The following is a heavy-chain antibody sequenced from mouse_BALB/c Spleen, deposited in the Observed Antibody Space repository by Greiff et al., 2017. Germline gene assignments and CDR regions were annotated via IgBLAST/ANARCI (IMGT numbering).Heavy chain of an antibody. CDR1: GYTFTSYW. J-gene: IGHJ4*01. CDR2: IYPSDSYT. V-gene: IGHV1-69*02. D-gene: IGHD2-3*01. Sequence: QVQLQQPGAELVRPGASVKLSCKASGYTFTSYWINWVKQRPGQGLEWIGNIYPSDSYTNYNQKFKDKATLTVDKSSSTAYMQLSSLTSEDSAVYYCARWYRDGYSLLWMDYWGQGTSVTVSS. CDR3: ARWYRDGYSLLWMDY.